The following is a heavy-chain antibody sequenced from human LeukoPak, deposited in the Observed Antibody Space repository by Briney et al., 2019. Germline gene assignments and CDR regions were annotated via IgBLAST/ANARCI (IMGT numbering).Heavy chain of an antibody. CDR2: IIPILGIA. D-gene: IGHD3-10*01. CDR1: GGTFSSYT. Sequence: SVKVSCKASGGTFSSYTISWVRQAPGQGLEWMGRIIPILGIANYAQKFQGRVTITADKSTSTAYMELSSLRSEDTAVYYCAREGAGTMVRGVPNWFDPWGQGTLATVSS. V-gene: IGHV1-69*04. J-gene: IGHJ5*02. CDR3: AREGAGTMVRGVPNWFDP.